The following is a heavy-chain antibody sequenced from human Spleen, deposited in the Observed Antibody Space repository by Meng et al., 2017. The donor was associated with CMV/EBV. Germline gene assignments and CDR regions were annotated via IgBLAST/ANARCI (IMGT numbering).Heavy chain of an antibody. CDR2: INPTSGGT. V-gene: IGHV1-2*02. CDR3: ARVYYDTSGYSYYFDY. D-gene: IGHD3-22*01. J-gene: IGHJ4*02. Sequence: ASVKVSCKASGYTFTGYYMHWVRQAPGQGLEWMGWINPTSGGTNYAQKFQGRVTVTRDTSISTAYMELSRLRSDDTAVYYCARVYYDTSGYSYYFDYWGQGTLVTVSS. CDR1: GYTFTGYY.